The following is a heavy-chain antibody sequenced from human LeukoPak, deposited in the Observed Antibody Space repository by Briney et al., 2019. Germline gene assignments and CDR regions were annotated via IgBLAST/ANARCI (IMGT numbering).Heavy chain of an antibody. CDR1: GGSISSGSYY. J-gene: IGHJ5*02. CDR2: IYTSGST. D-gene: IGHD1-26*01. V-gene: IGHV4-61*02. Sequence: SQTLSLTCTVSGGSISSGSYYWSWIRQPAGKGLEWIGRIYTSGSTNYNPSLKSRVTISVDTSKNQFSLKLSSVTAADTAVYYCARGSSGSYVAWGQGTLVTVSS. CDR3: ARGSSGSYVA.